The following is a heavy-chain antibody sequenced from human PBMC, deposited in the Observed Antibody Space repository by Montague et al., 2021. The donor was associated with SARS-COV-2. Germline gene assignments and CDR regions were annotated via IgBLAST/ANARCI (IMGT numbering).Heavy chain of an antibody. J-gene: IGHJ6*02. V-gene: IGHV3-30*04. D-gene: IGHD3-3*02. Sequence: SLRLSCAASGFTFSSYAMHWVRQAPGKGLEWVAVISYDGSNKYYADSVKGRFTISRDNSKNTLYLQMNSLRAEDTAVYYCARELILQYGMDVWGQGTLVTVS. CDR2: ISYDGSNK. CDR3: ARELILQYGMDV. CDR1: GFTFSSYA.